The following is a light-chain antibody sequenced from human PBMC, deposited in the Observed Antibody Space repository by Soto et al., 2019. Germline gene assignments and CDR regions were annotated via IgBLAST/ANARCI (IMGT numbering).Light chain of an antibody. CDR3: SSFTSRFTFV. CDR1: RSDVGAYNY. CDR2: EVT. J-gene: IGLJ1*01. Sequence: QSALTQPASVSGSPGQSIAISCTGTRSDVGAYNYVSWYQQHPGKAPKLMISEVTNRPSGVSDRFSGSKSGNTASLTISGLQAEYEADYYCSSFTSRFTFVFGTGTKVTGL. V-gene: IGLV2-14*01.